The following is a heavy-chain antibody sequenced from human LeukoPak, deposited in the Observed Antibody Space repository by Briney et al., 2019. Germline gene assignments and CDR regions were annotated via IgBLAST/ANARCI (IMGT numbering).Heavy chain of an antibody. D-gene: IGHD3-22*01. J-gene: IGHJ4*02. CDR3: ARLGPTYYYDSSGSGQLDY. Sequence: ASVKVSCKASGYTFTSYGISWVRQAPGQGLEWMGWISAYNGNTNHAQKLQGRVTMTTDTSTSTAYMELRSLRSDDTAVYYCARLGPTYYYDSSGSGQLDYWGQGTLVTVSS. CDR2: ISAYNGNT. CDR1: GYTFTSYG. V-gene: IGHV1-18*01.